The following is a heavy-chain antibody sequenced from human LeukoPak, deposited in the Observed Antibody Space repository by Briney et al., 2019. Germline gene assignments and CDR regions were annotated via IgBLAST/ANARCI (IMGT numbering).Heavy chain of an antibody. D-gene: IGHD3-3*01. V-gene: IGHV1-69*04. CDR1: GGTSSSYA. Sequence: SVRVSSTAPGGTSSSYANSWVRQAPGQGLEWMGRIIPILGIANYAQKFQGRVTIAADKSTSTAYMELSSLRSEDTAVYYGARAYSPIGVAPFDYWGQGWLVTVSS. CDR3: ARAYSPIGVAPFDY. J-gene: IGHJ4*02. CDR2: IIPILGIA.